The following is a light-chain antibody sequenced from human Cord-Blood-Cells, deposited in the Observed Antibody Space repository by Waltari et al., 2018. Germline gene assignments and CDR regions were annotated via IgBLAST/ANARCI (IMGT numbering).Light chain of an antibody. J-gene: IGKJ2*03. Sequence: EIVLTQSPGTLSLSPGERATLSCRASQSVSSSYLAWYQQKPGQAPRLLIYGASSRDTGIPERFSGRGSGTDFTLTISRLEPEDFAVYYCQQYGSSPHSFGQGTKLEIK. CDR1: QSVSSSY. CDR3: QQYGSSPHS. V-gene: IGKV3-20*01. CDR2: GAS.